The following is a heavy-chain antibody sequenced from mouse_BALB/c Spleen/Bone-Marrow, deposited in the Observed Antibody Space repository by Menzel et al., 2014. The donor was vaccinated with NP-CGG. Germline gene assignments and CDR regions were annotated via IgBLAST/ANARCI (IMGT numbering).Heavy chain of an antibody. CDR3: ARQEFAIYWYFDV. D-gene: IGHD1-3*01. CDR1: GFNIKDTY. CDR2: IDPANGNT. V-gene: IGHV14-3*02. J-gene: IGHJ1*01. Sequence: EVQLQQSGAELVKPGASVKLSCPASGFNIKDTYMHWVKQRPEQGLEWIGRIDPANGNTKYDPKFQDKATITADPSSNTVDLQLSSLTFEDTAVYYCARQEFAIYWYFDVWGAGTTVTVSS.